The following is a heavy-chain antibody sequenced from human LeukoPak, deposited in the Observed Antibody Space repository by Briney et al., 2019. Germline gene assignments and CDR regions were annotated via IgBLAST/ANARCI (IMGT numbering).Heavy chain of an antibody. Sequence: SQTLSLTCTVSGGSISSGSYYWNWIRQPAGKGLEWIERIYTSGTTDYNPSLQRRVTISVDTSKNQFSLKLSSVTAADTAMYYCARWGDLYWYFDLWGRGILVTVSS. CDR1: GGSISSGSYY. J-gene: IGHJ2*01. CDR3: ARWGDLYWYFDL. V-gene: IGHV4-61*02. CDR2: IYTSGTT. D-gene: IGHD2-21*02.